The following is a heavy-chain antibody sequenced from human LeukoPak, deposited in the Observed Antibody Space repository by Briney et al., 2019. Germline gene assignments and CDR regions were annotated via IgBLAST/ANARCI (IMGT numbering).Heavy chain of an antibody. CDR3: AKRKVEGFSWFDP. V-gene: IGHV3-23*01. Sequence: GGSLRLSCAASGFTSSSYAMSWVRQAPGKGLEWVLAISGSGGSTYYADSVKGRFTISRDNSKNTLYLQMNSLRAEDTAVYYCAKRKVEGFSWFDPWGQGTLVTVSS. D-gene: IGHD1-14*01. J-gene: IGHJ5*02. CDR1: GFTSSSYA. CDR2: ISGSGGST.